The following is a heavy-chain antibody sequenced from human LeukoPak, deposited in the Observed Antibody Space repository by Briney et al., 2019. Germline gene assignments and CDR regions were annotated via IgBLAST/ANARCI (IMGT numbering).Heavy chain of an antibody. J-gene: IGHJ4*03. V-gene: IGHV4-34*01. CDR3: ARGPTISETGYFDF. CDR1: GGSFSRYY. CDR2: IDHRGDT. D-gene: IGHD1-1*01. Sequence: PSDTLPLTCAVYGGSFSRYYWSWIRQSPGKGLEWIAEIDHRGDTNYNPSVKSRVTISVDTSKNQFSLKVRSLSAADTAVYYCARGPTISETGYFDFWGQGTLVTVSS.